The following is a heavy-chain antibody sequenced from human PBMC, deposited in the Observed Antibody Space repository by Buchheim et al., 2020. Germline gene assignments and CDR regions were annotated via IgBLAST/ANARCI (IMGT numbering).Heavy chain of an antibody. CDR2: ISYDGRNK. CDR1: GFTVSSYA. D-gene: IGHD6-6*01. J-gene: IGHJ3*02. Sequence: QVQLVESGGGVVQPGRSLRLSCAASGFTVSSYAMHWVRQAPGKGLEWVAVISYDGRNKYYADSVKGRFTISRDNSKNKAYLQMNSLRAEDTAVYYCARDPYSSSSKDAFDIWGQGT. CDR3: ARDPYSSSSKDAFDI. V-gene: IGHV3-30*04.